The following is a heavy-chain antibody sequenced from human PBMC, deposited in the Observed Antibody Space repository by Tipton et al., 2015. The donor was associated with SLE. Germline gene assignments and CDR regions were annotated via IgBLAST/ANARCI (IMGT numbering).Heavy chain of an antibody. CDR3: ARDPGMSRYLDGRYFDY. D-gene: IGHD3-9*01. J-gene: IGHJ4*02. CDR2: SYRSGSA. CDR1: GGSISSDDYY. Sequence: TLSLTCTVSGGSISSDDYYWTWIRQFPGKGLEWIGHSYRSGSANHNPSLNSRLSLSVDKSQNQFSLRLSSVTAADTAVYYCARDPGMSRYLDGRYFDYWGRGTQVTVSS. V-gene: IGHV4-31*03.